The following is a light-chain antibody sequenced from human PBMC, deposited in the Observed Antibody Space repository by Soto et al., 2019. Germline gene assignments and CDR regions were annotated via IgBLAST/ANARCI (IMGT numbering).Light chain of an antibody. CDR3: QQYGSSPRLT. Sequence: EIVLTQSPGTLSLSPGERATLSCRASQSVSSSYLAWYQHKPGQAPRLLIYGASSRATGIPDRFSGSGSGTDFTLTIGRLEPEDFAVYYCQQYGSSPRLTFGGGTKVEIK. J-gene: IGKJ4*01. CDR2: GAS. V-gene: IGKV3-20*01. CDR1: QSVSSSY.